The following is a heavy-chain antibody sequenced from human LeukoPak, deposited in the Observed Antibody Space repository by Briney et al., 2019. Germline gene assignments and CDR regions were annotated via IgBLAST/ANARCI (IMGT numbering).Heavy chain of an antibody. V-gene: IGHV3-74*01. CDR3: VRDVWGDRDSFFDS. J-gene: IGHJ4*02. CDR2: IDSDGRSRTSP. Sequence: TGGSLRLSCAAAGFTFSSYWMHWVRQVPGKGLQWVARIDSDGRSRTSPSYAESVKGRFTISRDNAQNTLYLQMNSLRAEDTAVYCCVRDVWGDRDSFFDSWGQGTPVTVSS. CDR1: GFTFSSYW. D-gene: IGHD2-21*01.